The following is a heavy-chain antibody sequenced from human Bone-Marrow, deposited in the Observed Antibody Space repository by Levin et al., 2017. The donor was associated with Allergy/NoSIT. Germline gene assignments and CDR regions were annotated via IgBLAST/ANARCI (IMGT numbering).Heavy chain of an antibody. J-gene: IGHJ4*02. V-gene: IGHV3-74*01. CDR3: ARDVAGRSGF. D-gene: IGHD2-15*01. Sequence: GGSLRLSCAASGFTFSSLWMHWVRQAPGKGLVWVSRIDNGGSFSDYADSVKGRFTISRDNAKNTLYLQMNSLGAEDTAVYYCARDVAGRSGFWGQGTLVTVSS. CDR1: GFTFSSLW. CDR2: IDNGGSFS.